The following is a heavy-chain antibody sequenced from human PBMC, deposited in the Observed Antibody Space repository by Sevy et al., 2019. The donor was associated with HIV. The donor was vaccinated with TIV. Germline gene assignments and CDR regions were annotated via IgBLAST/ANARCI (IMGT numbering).Heavy chain of an antibody. Sequence: GSLRLSCAASGFSFSTYWMHWVRQPPGAGLEWVANIKQDESEKYYVASVKGRFTISRDNAKNSVYLEMNSLRPEDTASYYCAKGNSGSFDYWGQGTLVTVSS. CDR1: GFSFSTYW. J-gene: IGHJ4*02. CDR3: AKGNSGSFDY. D-gene: IGHD3-22*01. CDR2: IKQDESEK. V-gene: IGHV3-7*01.